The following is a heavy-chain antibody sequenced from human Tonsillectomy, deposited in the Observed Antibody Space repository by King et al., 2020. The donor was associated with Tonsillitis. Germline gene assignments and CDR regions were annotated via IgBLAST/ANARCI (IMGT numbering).Heavy chain of an antibody. V-gene: IGHV1-18*04. Sequence: QLVQSGAEVKKPGASVKVSCKASGYTFTSYGISWVRQAPGQGLEWMGWISVYKGNTNYAQKLQGRVTMTTDTSTSTAYMQLRSLRSDDSAGYYCASDAQWLLPTQDPFDIWGQGTMVTVSS. J-gene: IGHJ3*02. CDR2: ISVYKGNT. D-gene: IGHD3-22*01. CDR1: GYTFTSYG. CDR3: ASDAQWLLPTQDPFDI.